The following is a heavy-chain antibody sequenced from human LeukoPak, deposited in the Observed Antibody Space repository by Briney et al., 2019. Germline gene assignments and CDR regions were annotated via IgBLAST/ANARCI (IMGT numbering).Heavy chain of an antibody. CDR3: AKDIGRVDTASTYMDV. CDR1: GFSLSRYY. J-gene: IGHJ6*03. Sequence: PGGSLRLSCAASGFSLSRYYMSWVRQAPGEGLEWVANIKQDGSEKYYVDSVKGRFTISRDNAKNSLYLQMNSLRVEDTALYYCAKDIGRVDTASTYMDVWGKGTTVTISS. CDR2: IKQDGSEK. D-gene: IGHD5-18*01. V-gene: IGHV3-7*03.